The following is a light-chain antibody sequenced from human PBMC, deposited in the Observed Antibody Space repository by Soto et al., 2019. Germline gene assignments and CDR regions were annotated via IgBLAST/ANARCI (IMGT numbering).Light chain of an antibody. CDR1: QGISSA. J-gene: IGKJ4*01. V-gene: IGKV1-13*02. Sequence: AIQLTQSPSSLSASVGDRVTITCRASQGISSALAWYQQKPGKAPKVLIYEASSLESGVPSRFSGSGSGTDFTLTISSLLPEDFATYYCQKFNSNPLTFGGGTKVEIK. CDR2: EAS. CDR3: QKFNSNPLT.